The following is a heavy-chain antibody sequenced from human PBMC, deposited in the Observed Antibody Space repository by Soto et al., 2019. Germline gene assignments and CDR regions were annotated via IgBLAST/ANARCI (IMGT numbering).Heavy chain of an antibody. CDR1: GGSISSGGYY. D-gene: IGHD4-17*01. J-gene: IGHJ4*02. V-gene: IGHV4-31*03. Sequence: PSETLSLTCTVSGGSISSGGYYWSWIRQHPGKGLEWIGYIYYSGSTYYNPSLKSRVTISVDTSKNQFSLKLSSVTAADTAVYYCASTGLYGDYYFDYWGQGTLVTVSS. CDR3: ASTGLYGDYYFDY. CDR2: IYYSGST.